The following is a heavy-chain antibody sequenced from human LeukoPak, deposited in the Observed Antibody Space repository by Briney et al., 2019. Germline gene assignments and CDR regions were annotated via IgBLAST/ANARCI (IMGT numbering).Heavy chain of an antibody. CDR3: ARDRFLEWLLPIDY. CDR1: GFTFSDYY. D-gene: IGHD3-3*01. V-gene: IGHV3-11*01. CDR2: ISSSGDTI. J-gene: IGHJ4*02. Sequence: GGSLRLSCAASGFTFSDYYMIWIRQAPGKGLEWVSYISSSGDTIYYAGFVKGRFTISRDNAKSSLYLQMNSLRAEDTAVYYCARDRFLEWLLPIDYWGQGTLVTVSS.